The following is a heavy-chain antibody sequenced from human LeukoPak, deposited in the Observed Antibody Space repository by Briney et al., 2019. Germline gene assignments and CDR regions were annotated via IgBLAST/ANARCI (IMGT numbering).Heavy chain of an antibody. CDR2: ITSSGDTI. D-gene: IGHD1-14*01. CDR1: GFTFSNYA. V-gene: IGHV3-48*03. J-gene: IGHJ4*02. CDR3: ARSGTTSLFDY. Sequence: GGSLRLSCAASGFTFSNYAMNWVRQAPGKGLEWVAYITSSGDTIFNADSVRGRFTISRDNAKNSLYLQMNSLRAEDTAVYYCARSGTTSLFDYWGQGTLVTVSS.